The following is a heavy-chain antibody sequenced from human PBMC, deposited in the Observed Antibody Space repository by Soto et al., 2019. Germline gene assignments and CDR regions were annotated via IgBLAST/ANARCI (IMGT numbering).Heavy chain of an antibody. CDR2: IRSKAYGGTT. Sequence: LRLSCTASGFTFGDYAMSWVRQAPGKGLEWVGFIRSKAYGGTTEYAASVKGRFTISRDDSKSIAYLQMNSLKTEDTAVYYCTSQYYDFWSGFRSDWGQGTLVTVSS. D-gene: IGHD3-3*01. V-gene: IGHV3-49*04. CDR1: GFTFGDYA. J-gene: IGHJ4*02. CDR3: TSQYYDFWSGFRSD.